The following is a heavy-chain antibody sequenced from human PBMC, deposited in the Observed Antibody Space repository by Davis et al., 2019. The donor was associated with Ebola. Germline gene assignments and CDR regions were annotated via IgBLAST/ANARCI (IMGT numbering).Heavy chain of an antibody. CDR3: ARERYCSSTSCYGWFDP. Sequence: MPSETLSLTCAVYGGSFSGYYWSWIRQPPGKGLEWIGEINHSGSTNYNPSLKSRVTISVDTSKNQFSLKLSSVTAADTAVYYCARERYCSSTSCYGWFDPWGQGTLVTVSS. V-gene: IGHV4-34*01. J-gene: IGHJ5*02. CDR2: INHSGST. D-gene: IGHD2-2*01. CDR1: GGSFSGYY.